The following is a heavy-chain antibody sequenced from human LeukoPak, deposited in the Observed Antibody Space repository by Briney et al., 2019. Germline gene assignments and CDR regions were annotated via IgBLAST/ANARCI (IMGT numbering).Heavy chain of an antibody. D-gene: IGHD3-3*01. CDR1: GGTFSSYA. J-gene: IGHJ5*02. V-gene: IGHV1-69*05. CDR2: IIPIFGTA. CDR3: ARAPSYDFWSPSNWSDP. Sequence: ASVKVSCKASGGTFSSYAISWVRQAPGQGLEWMGRIIPIFGTANYAQKFQGRVTITTDESTSTAYMELSSLRSEDTAVYYCARAPSYDFWSPSNWSDPWGQGTLVTVSS.